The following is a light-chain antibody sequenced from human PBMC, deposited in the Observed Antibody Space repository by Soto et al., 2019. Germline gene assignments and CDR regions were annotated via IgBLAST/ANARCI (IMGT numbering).Light chain of an antibody. CDR2: EVS. Sequence: QSVLTQPASVSGSPGQSITISCTGTSSDVGGYDYVSWYQQHPGKVPKLMIYEVSHRPSGFSNRFSGSKSGNTGSLTISGLQAEDEADYYCSSYTSSSTLVFGTGTKLTVL. CDR1: SSDVGGYDY. CDR3: SSYTSSSTLV. J-gene: IGLJ1*01. V-gene: IGLV2-14*01.